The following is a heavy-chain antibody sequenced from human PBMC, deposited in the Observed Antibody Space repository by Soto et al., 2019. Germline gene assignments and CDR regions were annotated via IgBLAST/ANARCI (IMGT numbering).Heavy chain of an antibody. CDR3: VKASGESYPWSRVFDF. CDR1: GYTLTELS. V-gene: IGHV1-24*01. J-gene: IGHJ4*02. D-gene: IGHD1-26*01. CDR2: FDPEDGET. Sequence: ASVQVSCKVSGYTLTELSMHWVRQAPGKGLEWMGGFDPEDGETIYAQKFQGRVTMTEDTSTDTAYMELSSLRSEDTAVYYCVKASGESYPWSRVFDFWGQGTRVTVSS.